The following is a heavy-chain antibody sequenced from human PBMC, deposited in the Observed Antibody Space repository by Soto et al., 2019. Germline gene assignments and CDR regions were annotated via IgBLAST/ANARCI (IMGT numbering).Heavy chain of an antibody. CDR1: GYTFTSYG. V-gene: IGHV1-18*01. CDR2: ISAYNGNT. Sequence: GASVKVSCKASGYTFTSYGISWVRQAPGQGLEWMGWISAYNGNTNYAQKLQGRVTMTTDTSTSTAYMELRSLRSDDTAVYYCARVRGITMVRGAKEYYYYYGMDVWGQGTTVTVSS. CDR3: ARVRGITMVRGAKEYYYYYGMDV. J-gene: IGHJ6*02. D-gene: IGHD3-10*01.